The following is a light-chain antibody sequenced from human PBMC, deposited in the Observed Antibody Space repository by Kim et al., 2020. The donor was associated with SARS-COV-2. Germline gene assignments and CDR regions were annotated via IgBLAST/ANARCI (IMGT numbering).Light chain of an antibody. CDR2: EVS. Sequence: QSALTQPPSASGSPGQSVTISCTGASSDVGGYNYVSWYQHHPGKAPKLMIYEVSRRPSGVPDRFSGSKSGNTASLTVSGLQAEDEADYYCSSYAGSNTVVFGTGTKVTFL. V-gene: IGLV2-8*01. CDR1: SSDVGGYNY. J-gene: IGLJ1*01. CDR3: SSYAGSNTVV.